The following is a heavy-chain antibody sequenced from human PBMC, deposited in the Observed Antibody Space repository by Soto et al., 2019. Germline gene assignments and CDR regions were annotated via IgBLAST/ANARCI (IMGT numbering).Heavy chain of an antibody. Sequence: EASVKVSCKASGYTFTSYGISWVRQAPGQGLEWMGWISAYNGNTNYAQKLQGRVTMTTDTSTSTAYMELRSLRSEDTAVYYCARRGSGYSYGQGYYYGMDVWGQGTTVTVSS. CDR3: ARRGSGYSYGQGYYYGMDV. CDR1: GYTFTSYG. D-gene: IGHD5-18*01. J-gene: IGHJ6*02. V-gene: IGHV1-18*01. CDR2: ISAYNGNT.